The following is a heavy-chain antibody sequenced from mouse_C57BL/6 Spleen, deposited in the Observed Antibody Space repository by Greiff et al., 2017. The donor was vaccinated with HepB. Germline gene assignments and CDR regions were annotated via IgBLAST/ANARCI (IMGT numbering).Heavy chain of an antibody. CDR3: ARGGTPFYAMDY. J-gene: IGHJ4*01. CDR2: IDPSDSYT. V-gene: IGHV1-69*01. CDR1: GYTFTSYW. Sequence: VQLQQSGAELVMPGASVKLSCKVSGYTFTSYWMHWVKQRPGQGLEWIGEIDPSDSYTNYNQKFKGKSTLTVDKSSSTAYMQLSSLTSEDSAVYYCARGGTPFYAMDYWGQGTSVTVSS. D-gene: IGHD1-1*02.